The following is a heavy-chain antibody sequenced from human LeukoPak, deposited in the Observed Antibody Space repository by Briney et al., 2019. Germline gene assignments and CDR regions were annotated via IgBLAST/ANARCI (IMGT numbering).Heavy chain of an antibody. Sequence: SETLSLTCAVYGGFFSGYYWSWIRQHPGKGLEWIGEINHSGSTNYNPSLKSRVTISVDTSKNQFSLKLSSVTAADTAVYYCARGSIAAAGPFDPWGQGTLVTVSS. J-gene: IGHJ5*02. D-gene: IGHD6-13*01. V-gene: IGHV4-34*01. CDR2: INHSGST. CDR3: ARGSIAAAGPFDP. CDR1: GGFFSGYY.